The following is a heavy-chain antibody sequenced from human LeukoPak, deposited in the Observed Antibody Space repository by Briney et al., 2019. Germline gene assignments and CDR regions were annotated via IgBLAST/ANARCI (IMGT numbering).Heavy chain of an antibody. Sequence: PSETLSLTCTVSGYSISSGYYWGWIRQPPGKGLEWIGSIYHSGSTYYNPSLKSRVTISVDTSKNQFSLKLSSVTAADTAVYYCARDGDRRGYSYYHYYMDVWGKGTTVTVSS. CDR1: GYSISSGYY. CDR3: ARDGDRRGYSYYHYYMDV. D-gene: IGHD5-18*01. J-gene: IGHJ6*03. CDR2: IYHSGST. V-gene: IGHV4-38-2*02.